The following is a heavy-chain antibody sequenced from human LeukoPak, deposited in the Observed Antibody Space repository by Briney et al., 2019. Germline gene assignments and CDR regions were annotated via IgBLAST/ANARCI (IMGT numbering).Heavy chain of an antibody. CDR3: ATFAGAGGYFDY. CDR2: IYYSGST. CDR1: GGSISSYC. J-gene: IGHJ4*02. Sequence: SETLSLTCTVSGGSISSYCWSWIRQPPGKGLEWIGYIYYSGSTNYNPSLKSRVTISVDTSKNQFSLKLSSVTAADTAVYYCATFAGAGGYFDYWGQGTLVTVSS. V-gene: IGHV4-59*08. D-gene: IGHD6-19*01.